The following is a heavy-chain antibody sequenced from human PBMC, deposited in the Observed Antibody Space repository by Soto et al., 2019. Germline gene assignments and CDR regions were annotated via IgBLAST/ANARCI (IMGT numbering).Heavy chain of an antibody. CDR3: ARVSPPPDY. J-gene: IGHJ4*02. V-gene: IGHV3-11*01. Sequence: QVQLVESGGGLVKPGGSLRLSCAASGFTFSDYYMSWIRQAPGKGLEWVSYISTSGSTINYADSVKGRFTISRDNAKNSLYLQMNXXRAXXXAVXYCARVSPPPDYWGQGTLVTVSS. CDR2: ISTSGSTI. CDR1: GFTFSDYY.